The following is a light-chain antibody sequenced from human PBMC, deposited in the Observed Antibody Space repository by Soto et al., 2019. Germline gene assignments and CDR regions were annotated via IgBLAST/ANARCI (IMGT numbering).Light chain of an antibody. CDR1: QSISSSY. J-gene: IGKJ5*01. Sequence: IGLTPSTGTLSLSLGERATLSCRASQSISSSYLAWYQQKPGQAPWLLIYGASSRATGIPDRFSGSGSGTDFTLTISRLEPEDFALYYCQQYGYSPITFGQGTRLEIK. CDR3: QQYGYSPIT. V-gene: IGKV3-20*01. CDR2: GAS.